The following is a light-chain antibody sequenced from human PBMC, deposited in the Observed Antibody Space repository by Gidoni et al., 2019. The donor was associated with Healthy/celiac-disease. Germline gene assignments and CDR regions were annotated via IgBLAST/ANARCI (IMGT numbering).Light chain of an antibody. CDR2: VAS. V-gene: IGKV3-15*01. J-gene: IGKJ4*01. CDR3: EQYNNWPGLT. CDR1: QSVSSN. Sequence: LTQYPATLSVTPGEGATLSCRASQSVSSNLACYQQKPGQAPRLLIFVASTRATGIPATCMGSGSVPEFTPPISSLQPEEFVVFYCEQYNNWPGLTFGGGTKVEIK.